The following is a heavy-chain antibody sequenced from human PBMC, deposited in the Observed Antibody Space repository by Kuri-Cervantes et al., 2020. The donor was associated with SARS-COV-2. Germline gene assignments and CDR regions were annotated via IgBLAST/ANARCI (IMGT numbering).Heavy chain of an antibody. CDR1: GFTFSDAW. V-gene: IGHV3-11*04. Sequence: GGSLRLSCAASGFTFSDAWMSWIRQAPGRGLEWVSYISDGGRAKHYADSVKGRFTVSRDNAKNSLYLQMNSLRTEDTAVYFCAGAGTGWKYPIDYWGQGTLVTVSS. D-gene: IGHD3-10*01. CDR2: ISDGGRAK. CDR3: AGAGTGWKYPIDY. J-gene: IGHJ4*02.